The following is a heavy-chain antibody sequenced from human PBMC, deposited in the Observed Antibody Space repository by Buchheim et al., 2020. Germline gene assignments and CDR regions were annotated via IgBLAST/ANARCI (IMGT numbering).Heavy chain of an antibody. Sequence: QLHLQESGPGVVKPSEPLSLTCSVSGGSISISDYYWGWIRQPPGKGLEWIGSINYSGSTYYNPSLKSRVTISVDTSKNQFSLRLTTVTAADTAVYYCARRDYGGQSGYDPWGQGTL. D-gene: IGHD4-23*01. CDR2: INYSGST. J-gene: IGHJ5*02. CDR3: ARRDYGGQSGYDP. V-gene: IGHV4-39*01. CDR1: GGSISISDYY.